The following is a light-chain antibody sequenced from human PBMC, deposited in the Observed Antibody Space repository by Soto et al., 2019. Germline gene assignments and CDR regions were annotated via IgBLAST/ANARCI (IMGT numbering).Light chain of an antibody. CDR3: SSYTTISPHVV. J-gene: IGLJ2*01. CDR2: DVS. V-gene: IGLV2-14*01. Sequence: QSALTQPASVSGSPGQSITISCTGTSSDVGGYNYVSWYQQHPGKAPKLMIYDVSNRPSGVSNRFSGSKSGNTASLTISGLQAEDETDYYCSSYTTISPHVVFDGGTKLTVL. CDR1: SSDVGGYNY.